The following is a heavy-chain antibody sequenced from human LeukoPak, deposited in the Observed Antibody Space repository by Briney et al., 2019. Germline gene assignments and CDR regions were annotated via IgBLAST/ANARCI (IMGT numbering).Heavy chain of an antibody. Sequence: GGSLRLSCAASGFTFSSYAMSWVRQTPGKGLEWVSSISGNSGSTHYADSVKGRFTISRDSSKNTLYLQMNSLRAEDTAVYYCAKGVVVVPAAGHYFDYWGQGTLVTVSS. CDR1: GFTFSSYA. D-gene: IGHD2-2*01. CDR2: ISGNSGST. CDR3: AKGVVVVPAAGHYFDY. J-gene: IGHJ4*02. V-gene: IGHV3-23*01.